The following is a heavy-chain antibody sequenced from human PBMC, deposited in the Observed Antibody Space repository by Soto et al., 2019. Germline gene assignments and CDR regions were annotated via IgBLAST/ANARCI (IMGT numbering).Heavy chain of an antibody. Sequence: VASVKVSCKASGGTFSSYTISWVRQAPGQGLEWMGRIIPILGIANYAQKFQGRVTITADKSTSTAYMELSSLRSEDTAVYYCARDQRGYSGYDSYYYYYMDVWGKGTAVTVSS. J-gene: IGHJ6*03. D-gene: IGHD5-12*01. CDR1: GGTFSSYT. CDR2: IIPILGIA. V-gene: IGHV1-69*04. CDR3: ARDQRGYSGYDSYYYYYMDV.